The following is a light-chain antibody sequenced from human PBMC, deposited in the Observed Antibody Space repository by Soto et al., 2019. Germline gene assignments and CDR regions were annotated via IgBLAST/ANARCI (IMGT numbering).Light chain of an antibody. CDR3: QQLHSSSRT. V-gene: IGKV3-20*01. CDR1: RTVDGNY. J-gene: IGKJ1*01. Sequence: EVVLTQSPGTLSLSPGERATLSCRASRTVDGNYLAWYHQKPGQPPRLLIHSASTRAPGIPDRFSGSGSGTEFTLTISSLQPDDFATYYCQQLHSSSRTFGQGTKVDI. CDR2: SAS.